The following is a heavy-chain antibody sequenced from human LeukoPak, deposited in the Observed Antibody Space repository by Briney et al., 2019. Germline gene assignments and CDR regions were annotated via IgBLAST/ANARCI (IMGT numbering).Heavy chain of an antibody. CDR3: ARVGYSLGQLLYYFYYMDV. CDR2: IYYSGST. CDR1: GGSMNTYF. V-gene: IGHV4-59*01. D-gene: IGHD2-2*01. Sequence: PSETLSLTCTVSGGSMNTYFWSRIRQPPGKGLEWIGYIYYSGSTNYNPSLKSRVTISVDTSKNQFSLKLSSVTAADTAVYYCARVGYSLGQLLYYFYYMDVWGKGTTVTVSS. J-gene: IGHJ6*03.